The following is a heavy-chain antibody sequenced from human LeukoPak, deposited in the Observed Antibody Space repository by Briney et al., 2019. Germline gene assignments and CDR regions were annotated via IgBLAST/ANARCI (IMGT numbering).Heavy chain of an antibody. V-gene: IGHV4-39*01. J-gene: IGHJ4*02. CDR1: GGSISSSSYY. D-gene: IGHD1-26*01. CDR3: ARRDGGSYYWFDY. CDR2: IYYSGST. Sequence: TLSLTCTVSGGSISSSSYYWGWIRQPPGKGLEWIGSIYYSGSTYYNPSLKSRVTISVDTSKNQFSLKLSSVTAADTAVYYCARRDGGSYYWFDYWGQGTLLTVSS.